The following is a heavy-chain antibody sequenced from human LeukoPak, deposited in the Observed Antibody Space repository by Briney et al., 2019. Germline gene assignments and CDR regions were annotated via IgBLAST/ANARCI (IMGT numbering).Heavy chain of an antibody. Sequence: SVKVSCKASGGTFSSYAISWVRQAPGQGLEWMGGIIPIFGTANYAQKFQGRVTITADESTSTAYMELSSLRSEDTAVYYCARGPPTYYYDSSGYYELDYWGQGTLVTVSS. V-gene: IGHV1-69*13. CDR2: IIPIFGTA. J-gene: IGHJ4*02. CDR3: ARGPPTYYYDSSGYYELDY. CDR1: GGTFSSYA. D-gene: IGHD3-22*01.